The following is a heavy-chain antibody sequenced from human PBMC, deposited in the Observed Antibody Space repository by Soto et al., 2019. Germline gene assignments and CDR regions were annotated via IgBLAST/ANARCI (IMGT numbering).Heavy chain of an antibody. Sequence: QVQLVESGGGVVQPGRSLRLSCAASGFTFSSYGMHWVRQAPGKGLEWVAVIWYDGSNKYYADSVKGRFTISRDNSKNTLYLQMNSLRAEDTAGYYCAREGGSIAVAGGGDFDYWGQGTLVTVSS. CDR2: IWYDGSNK. J-gene: IGHJ4*02. CDR3: AREGGSIAVAGGGDFDY. D-gene: IGHD6-19*01. CDR1: GFTFSSYG. V-gene: IGHV3-33*01.